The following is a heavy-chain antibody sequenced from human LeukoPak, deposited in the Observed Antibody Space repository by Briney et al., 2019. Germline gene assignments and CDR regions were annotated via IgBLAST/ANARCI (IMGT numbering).Heavy chain of an antibody. V-gene: IGHV3-23*01. D-gene: IGHD5-18*01. CDR2: IFPSGGEI. CDR3: ATYRQVQVPFEC. Sequence: GGSLRLSCAASGFTFSTFAMIWVRQPPGKGLEWVSSIFPSGGEIHYEDSVKGRFTISRDNSKSTLSLQMNSLRAEDTAIYYCATYRQVQVPFECWGQGTLVTVSS. CDR1: GFTFSTFA. J-gene: IGHJ4*02.